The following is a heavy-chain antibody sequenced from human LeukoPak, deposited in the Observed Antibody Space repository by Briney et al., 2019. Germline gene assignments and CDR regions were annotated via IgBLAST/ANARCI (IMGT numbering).Heavy chain of an antibody. D-gene: IGHD6-19*01. Sequence: GGSLRLSCAASGFTFSNYWMSWVRQAPGKGLEWVAVISYDGSNKYYADSVKGRFTISRDNSKNTLYLQMNSLRAEDTAVYYCARAPSSGWYPDAFDIWGQGTMVTVSS. CDR2: ISYDGSNK. J-gene: IGHJ3*02. V-gene: IGHV3-30-3*01. CDR3: ARAPSSGWYPDAFDI. CDR1: GFTFSNYW.